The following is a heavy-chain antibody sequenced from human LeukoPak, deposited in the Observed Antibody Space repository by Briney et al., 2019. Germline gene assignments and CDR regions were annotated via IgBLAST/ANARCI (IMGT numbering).Heavy chain of an antibody. CDR2: IRYDGSNK. Sequence: GGSLRLSCAASGFTFSSYGMHWVRQAPGKGLEWVAFIRYDGSNKNYADSVKGRFTISRDNSKNTLYLQMSSLRAEDTAVYYCAKFALAAGTKNDAFDIWGQGTMVTVSS. J-gene: IGHJ3*02. D-gene: IGHD6-13*01. V-gene: IGHV3-30*02. CDR3: AKFALAAGTKNDAFDI. CDR1: GFTFSSYG.